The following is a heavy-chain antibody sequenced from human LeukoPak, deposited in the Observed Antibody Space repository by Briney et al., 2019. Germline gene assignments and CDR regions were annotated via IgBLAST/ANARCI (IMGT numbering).Heavy chain of an antibody. CDR2: INWNGGST. CDR3: ARSYGDLDY. J-gene: IGHJ4*02. CDR1: GFTLDDYG. D-gene: IGHD4-17*01. Sequence: RGGSLRLPCALSGFTLDDYGMSWVHQAPTKGREWVSGINWNGGSTGYADSVKGRFTITRDNAKNTLYLQMNSLRAEDTAVYHCARSYGDLDYWGQGTLVTVSS. V-gene: IGHV3-20*01.